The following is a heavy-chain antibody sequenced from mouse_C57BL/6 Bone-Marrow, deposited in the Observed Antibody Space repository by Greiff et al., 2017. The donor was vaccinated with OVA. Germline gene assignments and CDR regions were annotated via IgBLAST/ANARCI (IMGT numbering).Heavy chain of an antibody. Sequence: QVQLQQPGAELVKPGASVKLSCKASGYTFTSYWMHWVKQRPGQGLEWIGMIHPNSGSTNYNEKFKSKATLTVDKSSSTAYMQLSSLTSEDSAVYYCARSLAYYGSSYAMDYWGKGTSVTVSS. CDR1: GYTFTSYW. V-gene: IGHV1-64*01. D-gene: IGHD1-1*01. CDR2: IHPNSGST. CDR3: ARSLAYYGSSYAMDY. J-gene: IGHJ4*01.